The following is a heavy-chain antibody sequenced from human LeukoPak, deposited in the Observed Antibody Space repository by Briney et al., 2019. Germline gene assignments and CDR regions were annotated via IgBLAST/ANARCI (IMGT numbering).Heavy chain of an antibody. D-gene: IGHD3-9*01. CDR3: AKGSRYFDWLFRIAENDAFDI. V-gene: IGHV3-23*01. CDR1: GFTFSNYA. CDR2: ISASTSTT. Sequence: PGGSLRLSCAASGFTFSNYAMSWVRQSPEKGLEWVSSISASTSTTYYADSVRGRFTISRDNSKNTLYLQMNSLRAEDTAVYYCAKGSRYFDWLFRIAENDAFDIWGQGTMVTVSS. J-gene: IGHJ3*02.